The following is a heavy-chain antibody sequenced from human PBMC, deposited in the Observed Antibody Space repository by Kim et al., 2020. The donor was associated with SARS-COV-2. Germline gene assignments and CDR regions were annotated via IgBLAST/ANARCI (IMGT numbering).Heavy chain of an antibody. D-gene: IGHD3-9*01. CDR3: AKASRADYDRLTGYTKNWYFDL. J-gene: IGHJ2*01. Sequence: GGSLRLSCAASGFTFNGYTMTWVRQAPGKGLQWVSTISGGGGATYYAGSVKGRFTISRDNSKNTLSLQMTSLRAEDTAVYYCAKASRADYDRLTGYTKNWYFDLWGRGTLVTVSS. CDR1: GFTFNGYT. CDR2: ISGGGGAT. V-gene: IGHV3-23*01.